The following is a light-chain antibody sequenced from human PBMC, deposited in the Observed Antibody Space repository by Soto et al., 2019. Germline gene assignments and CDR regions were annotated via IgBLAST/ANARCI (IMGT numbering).Light chain of an antibody. CDR1: QSVSSSY. V-gene: IGKV3-20*01. J-gene: IGKJ1*01. CDR3: QQYGSSPQT. CDR2: GAS. Sequence: EIVLTQSPGTLSLSPGERATLSCRASQSVSSSYLAWYQQKPGQTPRLLIYGASSRATGIADRFSGSGSGTDFNLTISRLDPEDFAVYYCQQYGSSPQTFGQGTKVEIK.